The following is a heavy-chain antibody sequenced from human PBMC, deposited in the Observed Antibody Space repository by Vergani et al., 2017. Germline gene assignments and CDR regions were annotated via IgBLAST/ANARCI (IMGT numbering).Heavy chain of an antibody. Sequence: EVQLVPSGAEVKKPGESLRISCKGSGYSFTSYWISWVRQMPGKGLEWMGRIDPSDSYTNYSPSFQGHVTISADKSISTAYLQWSSLKASDTAMYYCASIGGMVDAFDIWGQGTMVTVSS. D-gene: IGHD2-8*01. CDR1: GYSFTSYW. CDR3: ASIGGMVDAFDI. J-gene: IGHJ3*02. CDR2: IDPSDSYT. V-gene: IGHV5-10-1*01.